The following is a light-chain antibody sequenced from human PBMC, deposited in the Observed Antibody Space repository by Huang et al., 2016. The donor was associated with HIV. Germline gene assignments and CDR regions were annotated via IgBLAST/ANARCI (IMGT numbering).Light chain of an antibody. J-gene: IGKJ2*03. CDR1: QSISNY. CDR3: QQTSTAPMYS. V-gene: IGKV1-39*01. CDR2: GAS. Sequence: DIQMTQSPSSLSASVGDRVTITGRASQSISNYLNWYQQRPGKAPNLLIFGASSLQSGVPSRFSGSGSGTVFTLTISSLQPEDFATYYCQQTSTAPMYSFGQGTELEIK.